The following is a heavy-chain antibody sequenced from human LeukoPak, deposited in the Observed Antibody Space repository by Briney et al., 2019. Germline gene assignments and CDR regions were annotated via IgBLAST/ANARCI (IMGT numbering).Heavy chain of an antibody. CDR1: GGSISSGSYY. CDR3: ARDPRYSSSAHVFDI. Sequence: SQTLSLTCTVSGGSISSGSYYWSCIRQPAGKGLEWIGRIYSSGSTNYNPSLKSRVTISQDTSKNQVSLKLSSVTAADTAVYYCARDPRYSSSAHVFDIWGQGTMVTVSS. CDR2: IYSSGST. D-gene: IGHD6-6*01. V-gene: IGHV4-61*02. J-gene: IGHJ3*02.